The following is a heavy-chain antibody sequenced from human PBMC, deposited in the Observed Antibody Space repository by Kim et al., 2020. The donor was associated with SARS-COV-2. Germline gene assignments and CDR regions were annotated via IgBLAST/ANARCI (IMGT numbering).Heavy chain of an antibody. J-gene: IGHJ4*02. Sequence: SETLSLTCTVSGGSISSSSYYWGWIRQPPGKGLEWIGSIYYSGSTYYNPSLKSRVTISVDTSKNQFSLKLSSVTAADTAVYYCASGVAVAGLDYWGQGTL. CDR3: ASGVAVAGLDY. CDR2: IYYSGST. V-gene: IGHV4-39*01. D-gene: IGHD6-19*01. CDR1: GGSISSSSYY.